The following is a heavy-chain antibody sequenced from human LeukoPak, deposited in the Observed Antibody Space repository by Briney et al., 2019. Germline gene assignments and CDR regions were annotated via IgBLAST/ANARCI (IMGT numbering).Heavy chain of an antibody. CDR2: IYYSGST. J-gene: IGHJ4*02. CDR3: ARAQGGSSWYYFDY. V-gene: IGHV4-39*07. D-gene: IGHD6-13*01. Sequence: SETLSLTCTVSDGSISSSSYYWGWIRQPPGKGLEWIGSIYYSGSTYYNPSLKSRVTISVDTSKNQFSLKLSSVTAADTAVYYCARAQGGSSWYYFDYWGQGTLVTVSS. CDR1: DGSISSSSYY.